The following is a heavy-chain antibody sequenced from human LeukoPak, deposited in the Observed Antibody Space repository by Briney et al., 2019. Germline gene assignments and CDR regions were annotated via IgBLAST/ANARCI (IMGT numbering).Heavy chain of an antibody. J-gene: IGHJ4*02. CDR1: GFTFDDYA. D-gene: IGHD5-18*01. CDR2: ISWNSGSI. CDR3: AKDSFGYSYGYFDY. Sequence: GGSLRLSCAASGFTFDDYAMHWVRQAPGKGLEWVSGISWNSGSIGYADSVKGRFTIPRDNAKNSLYLQMNSLRAEDTALYYCAKDSFGYSYGYFDYWGQGTLVTVSS. V-gene: IGHV3-9*01.